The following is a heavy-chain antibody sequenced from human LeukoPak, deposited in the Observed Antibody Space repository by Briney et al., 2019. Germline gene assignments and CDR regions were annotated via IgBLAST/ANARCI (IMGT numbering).Heavy chain of an antibody. CDR3: ARVYCSSTSCSNLYYFDY. V-gene: IGHV1-24*01. CDR2: FDPEDGET. CDR1: GYTLTELS. D-gene: IGHD2-2*01. J-gene: IGHJ4*02. Sequence: GASVKVSCKVSGYTLTELSMHWVRQAPGKGLEWMGGFDPEDGETIYAQKFQGRVTMTEDTSTDTAYMELSSLRSEDTAVYYCARVYCSSTSCSNLYYFDYWGQGTLVTVSS.